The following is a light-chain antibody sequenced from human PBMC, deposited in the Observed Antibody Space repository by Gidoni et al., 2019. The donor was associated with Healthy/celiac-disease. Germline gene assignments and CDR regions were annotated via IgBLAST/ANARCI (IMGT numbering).Light chain of an antibody. CDR3: QQYNSYSWT. Sequence: DIQMTQSPSTLSASVGDRVTITCRASQSISSWLAWYQQKPGKAPKLLIYKASSLESGVPSRVSGSGSGTEFTLTISSLQPDDFATYYCQQYNSYSWTFXHXTKVEIK. J-gene: IGKJ1*01. CDR2: KAS. CDR1: QSISSW. V-gene: IGKV1-5*03.